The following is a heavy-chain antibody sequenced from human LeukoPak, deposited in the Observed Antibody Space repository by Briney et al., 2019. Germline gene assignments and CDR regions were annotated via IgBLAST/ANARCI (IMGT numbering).Heavy chain of an antibody. D-gene: IGHD1-14*01. CDR1: GFTFSSYN. CDR3: AKWTGLGIDY. J-gene: IGHJ4*02. V-gene: IGHV3-48*01. CDR2: ISSSGSTI. Sequence: GGSLRLSCAASGFTFSSYNMNWVRQAPGKGLEWVSYISSSGSTIYYADSVKGRFTISRDNAKNSLYLQMNSLRAEDTAVYYCAKWTGLGIDYWGQGTLVTVSS.